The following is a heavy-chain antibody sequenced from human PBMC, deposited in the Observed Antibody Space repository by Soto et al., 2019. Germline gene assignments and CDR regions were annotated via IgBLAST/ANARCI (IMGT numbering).Heavy chain of an antibody. J-gene: IGHJ4*02. D-gene: IGHD4-4*01. CDR3: ATSEGRDRYSFDY. CDR2: IIPMFGTP. V-gene: IGHV1-69*13. CDR1: GVTFNRQD. Sequence: SVKVSCKASGVTFNRQDMRWVRQAPGQGLEWMGGIIPMFGTPHYAEKSQDRVTITADESTGTAYLELSSLTSEDTAVYYCATSEGRDRYSFDYWGQGTLVTVSS.